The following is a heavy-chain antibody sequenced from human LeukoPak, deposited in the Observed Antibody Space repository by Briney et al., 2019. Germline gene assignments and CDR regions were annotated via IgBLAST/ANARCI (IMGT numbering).Heavy chain of an antibody. CDR1: GFTFTSYA. D-gene: IGHD1-26*01. J-gene: IGHJ3*02. CDR3: ARVGTSYGAFDM. Sequence: GGSLRLSCAASGFTFTSYAMSWVRQAPGKGLEWVSSISGSGGGTFYADSVKGRFTISRDNSKNTLYLQMNSLRVEDTALFYCARVGTSYGAFDMWGQGAMVTVSS. V-gene: IGHV3-23*01. CDR2: ISGSGGGT.